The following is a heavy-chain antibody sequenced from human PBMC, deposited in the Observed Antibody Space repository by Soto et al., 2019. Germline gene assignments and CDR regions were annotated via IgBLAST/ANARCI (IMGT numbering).Heavy chain of an antibody. V-gene: IGHV3-30-3*01. CDR1: GFTFSSYA. CDR3: ARVRGSYYDY. J-gene: IGHJ4*02. CDR2: ISYDGSNK. Sequence: GGSLRLSCAASGFTFSSYAMHWVRQAPGKGLEWVAVISYDGSNKYYADPVKGRFTISRDNSKNTLYLQMNSLRAEDTAVYYCARVRGSYYDYWGQGTLVTVSS. D-gene: IGHD1-26*01.